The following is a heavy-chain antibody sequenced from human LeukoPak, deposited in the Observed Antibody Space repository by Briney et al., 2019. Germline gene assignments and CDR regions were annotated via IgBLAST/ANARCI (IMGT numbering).Heavy chain of an antibody. CDR1: GFTFDYYW. CDR2: IHSDGSST. Sequence: GESLRLSCAASGFTFDYYWMHWVRQAPGKGLVWVSRIHSDGSSTTHGDSVKGRFTISRDNAKNTVDLQMNSLRVDDTAVYYCVRGGVGCFDLWGRGTLVTVSS. J-gene: IGHJ2*01. D-gene: IGHD2-8*02. CDR3: VRGGVGCFDL. V-gene: IGHV3-74*01.